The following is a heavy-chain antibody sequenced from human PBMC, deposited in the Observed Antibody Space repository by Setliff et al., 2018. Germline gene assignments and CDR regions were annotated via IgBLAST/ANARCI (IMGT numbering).Heavy chain of an antibody. Sequence: SETLSLTCSVSGASITSGGFYWTWIRQHPGKGLEWIGYIYYSGSTYYNSSLKSRVTISVDTSKNQFSLKLSSVTAADTAVYYCARVRARVIVATPPNNWFDPWGQGTRVTVSS. CDR2: IYYSGST. D-gene: IGHD2-15*01. CDR3: ARVRARVIVATPPNNWFDP. J-gene: IGHJ5*02. CDR1: GASITSGGFY. V-gene: IGHV4-31*03.